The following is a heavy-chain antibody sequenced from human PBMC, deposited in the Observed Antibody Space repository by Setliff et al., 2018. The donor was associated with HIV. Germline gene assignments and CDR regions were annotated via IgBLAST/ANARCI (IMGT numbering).Heavy chain of an antibody. V-gene: IGHV4-59*11. CDR2: THYSGSS. CDR3: ARDVGLCGVDCWPYFYFDL. CDR1: GGFISNHY. D-gene: IGHD2-21*02. Sequence: LSLTCTISGGFISNHYWNWIRQPPGKGLEWIGSTHYSGSSYYSPSLKSRVTISLDTSKNQFSLKLSSMTAADTAVYYCARDVGLCGVDCWPYFYFDLWGRGNLITVS. J-gene: IGHJ2*01.